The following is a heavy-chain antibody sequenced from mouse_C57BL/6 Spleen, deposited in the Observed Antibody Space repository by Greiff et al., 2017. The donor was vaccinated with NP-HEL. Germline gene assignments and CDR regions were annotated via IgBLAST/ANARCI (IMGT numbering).Heavy chain of an antibody. Sequence: VQLQQPGTELVKPGASVTLSCKASGYTFTSYWMHWVKQRPGQGLEWIGNINPSNGGTNYNETFKSKATLTVDKSSSTAYMQLSSLTSEDAAVYYCARPDSSAAWFAYWGQGTLVTVSA. V-gene: IGHV1-53*01. CDR2: INPSNGGT. J-gene: IGHJ3*01. CDR3: ARPDSSAAWFAY. D-gene: IGHD3-2*02. CDR1: GYTFTSYW.